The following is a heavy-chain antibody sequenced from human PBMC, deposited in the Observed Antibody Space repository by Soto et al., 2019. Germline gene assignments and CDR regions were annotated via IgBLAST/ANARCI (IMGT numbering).Heavy chain of an antibody. Sequence: ASVKVSCEASGYTFTAYYMRWVRQAPRQGLEWMGWINPHSGGTNYAQKFPGRVTMPRYTSVSTAYRELSRLRSDDTAVYYCARDIVVVPPLGHYYCSGMAVGGQGTTVTAP. J-gene: IGHJ6*02. V-gene: IGHV1-2*02. CDR2: INPHSGGT. D-gene: IGHD2-2*01. CDR3: ARDIVVVPPLGHYYCSGMAV. CDR1: GYTFTAYY.